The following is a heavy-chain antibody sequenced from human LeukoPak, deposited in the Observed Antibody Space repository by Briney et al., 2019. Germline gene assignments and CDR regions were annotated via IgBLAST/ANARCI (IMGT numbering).Heavy chain of an antibody. V-gene: IGHV4-39*01. D-gene: IGHD2-15*01. CDR2: IYYSGST. Sequence: SETLSLTCTVSGGSISSSSYYWGWIRQPPGKGLEWIGSIYYSGSTYYNPSLKGRVTISVDTSKNQFSLKLSSVTAADTAVYYCARVVVAAIWFDPWGQGTLVTVSS. CDR1: GGSISSSSYY. CDR3: ARVVVAAIWFDP. J-gene: IGHJ5*02.